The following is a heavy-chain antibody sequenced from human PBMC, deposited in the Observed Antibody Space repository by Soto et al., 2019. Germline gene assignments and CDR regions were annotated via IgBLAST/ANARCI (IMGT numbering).Heavy chain of an antibody. V-gene: IGHV3-23*01. CDR2: ISGSGGST. J-gene: IGHJ3*02. CDR1: GFTFRSYA. CDR3: ASLTYYYDSSGYEDAFDI. Sequence: GESLRLSCADSGFTFRSYAMSWVRQAAGKGLEWVSAISGSGGSTYYADCVKCRITISRDNSKKTLYLQMNSLGAEDAAGYYYASLTYYYDSSGYEDAFDIWGQGTMVTVSS. D-gene: IGHD3-22*01.